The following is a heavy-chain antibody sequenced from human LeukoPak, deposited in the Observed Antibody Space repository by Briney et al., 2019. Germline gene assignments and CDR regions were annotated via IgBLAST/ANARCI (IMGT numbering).Heavy chain of an antibody. J-gene: IGHJ4*02. CDR2: IHYSGST. D-gene: IGHD2-15*01. Sequence: SETLSLTRTVSGGSISSGDYYWSWIRQPPGKGLEWIGYIHYSGSTYYNPSLKSRVTISVDTSKNQFSLKLSSVTAADTAVYYCARVVVAAKGLYYFDYWGQGTLVTVSS. V-gene: IGHV4-30-4*01. CDR3: ARVVVAAKGLYYFDY. CDR1: GGSISSGDYY.